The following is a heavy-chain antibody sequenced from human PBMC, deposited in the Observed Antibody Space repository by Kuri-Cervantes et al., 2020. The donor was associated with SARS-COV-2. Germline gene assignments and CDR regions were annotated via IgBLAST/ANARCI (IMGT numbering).Heavy chain of an antibody. CDR1: GGSISSYY. D-gene: IGHD4-11*01. Sequence: SETLSLTCTVSGGSISSYYWSWVRQPPGKGLEWIGYIYYSGSTNYNPSLKRRVTISVDTSKNQFSLKLGSVTAADTAVYYCARVRTVTTGIGSVWFDPWGQGTLVTVSS. J-gene: IGHJ5*02. CDR2: IYYSGST. CDR3: ARVRTVTTGIGSVWFDP. V-gene: IGHV4-59*01.